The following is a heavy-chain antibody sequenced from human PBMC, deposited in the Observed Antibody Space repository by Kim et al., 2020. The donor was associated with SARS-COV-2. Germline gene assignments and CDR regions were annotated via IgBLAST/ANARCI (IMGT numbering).Heavy chain of an antibody. D-gene: IGHD2-2*01. CDR1: GGSFSGYY. CDR3: ARGTLRDIVVVPAAGTYY. Sequence: SETLSLTCAVYGGSFSGYYWSWIRQPPGKGLEWIGEINHSGSTNYNPSLKSRVTISVDTSKNQFSLKLSSVTAADTAVYYCARGTLRDIVVVPAAGTYY. V-gene: IGHV4-34*01. CDR2: INHSGST. J-gene: IGHJ4*01.